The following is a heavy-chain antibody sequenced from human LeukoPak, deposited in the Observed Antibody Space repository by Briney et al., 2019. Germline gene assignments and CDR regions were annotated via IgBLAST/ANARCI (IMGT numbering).Heavy chain of an antibody. D-gene: IGHD6-13*01. CDR1: GGSISSSSYY. Sequence: PSETLSLTCTVSGGSISSSSYYWGWIRQPPGKGLGWNGSIYYSGSTYYNPALKSRVTISVDTSKNQFSLNLSYVTAAVTAVYYCARLEDIYSSSWYCGAFDIWGQGTMVTVSS. V-gene: IGHV4-39*01. CDR3: ARLEDIYSSSWYCGAFDI. J-gene: IGHJ3*02. CDR2: IYYSGST.